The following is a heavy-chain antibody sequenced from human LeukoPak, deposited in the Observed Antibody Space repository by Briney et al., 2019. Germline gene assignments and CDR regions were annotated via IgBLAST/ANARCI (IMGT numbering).Heavy chain of an antibody. J-gene: IGHJ3*02. D-gene: IGHD3-10*01. CDR1: GFTFSSYS. Sequence: PGRSLRLSCAASGFTFSSYSMNWVRQAPGKGLEWVSSISSSSSYIYYADSVKGRFTISRDNSKNTLYLQMNSLRAEDTAVYYCAKDLKWFGELFHRNDAFDIWGQGTMVTVSS. CDR2: ISSSSSYI. CDR3: AKDLKWFGELFHRNDAFDI. V-gene: IGHV3-21*04.